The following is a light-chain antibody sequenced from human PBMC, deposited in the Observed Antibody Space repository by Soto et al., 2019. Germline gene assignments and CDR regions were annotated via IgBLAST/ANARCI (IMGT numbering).Light chain of an antibody. V-gene: IGKV1-9*01. CDR1: QGISSY. J-gene: IGKJ3*01. Sequence: DIQLTQSPSFLSASVGDRVTITCRASQGISSYLAWYQQKPGKAPKLLIYAASTLQSGVPSRFSGSGSGTEFTLTISSLQPEDFGTYYCQQLNSYPRFGPGTKVDIK. CDR2: AAS. CDR3: QQLNSYPR.